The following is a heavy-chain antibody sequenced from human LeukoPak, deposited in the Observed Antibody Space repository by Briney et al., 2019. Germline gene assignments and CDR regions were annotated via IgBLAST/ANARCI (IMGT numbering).Heavy chain of an antibody. D-gene: IGHD6-13*01. CDR3: ARLGGIAADNAFDI. CDR1: GFTLGTYA. V-gene: IGHV3-21*01. J-gene: IGHJ3*02. CDR2: IRSTSNYI. Sequence: GGSLRLSCGASGFTLGTYAMTWVRQSPGKGLEWVSTIRSTSNYIYYAASVKGRFTISRDNPKNSLYLQMNSLRAEDTAVYYCARLGGIAADNAFDIWGHGTLVTVSS.